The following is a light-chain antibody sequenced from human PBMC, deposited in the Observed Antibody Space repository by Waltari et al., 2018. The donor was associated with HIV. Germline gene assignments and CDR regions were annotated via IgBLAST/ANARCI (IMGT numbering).Light chain of an antibody. V-gene: IGKV3-15*01. Sequence: EIVMTQSPATLSASPGERATLSCRASQSVSSNLAWYQQKPGQAPRLLIHGASTRAPGFPARFSASWSGTEFTLTISRVQADDVATYYCQQHYILRSTFGGGTKIEI. CDR3: QQHYILRST. J-gene: IGKJ4*01. CDR2: GAS. CDR1: QSVSSN.